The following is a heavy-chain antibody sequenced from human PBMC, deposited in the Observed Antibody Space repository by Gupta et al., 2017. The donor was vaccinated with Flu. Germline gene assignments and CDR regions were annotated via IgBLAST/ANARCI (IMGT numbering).Heavy chain of an antibody. CDR1: GFSLSASAVG. CDR3: AHGAGWLSDY. CDR2: VYWDDNK. J-gene: IGHJ4*02. Sequence: QITLKESGPTLVKPTQTLTLTCNFSGFSLSASAVGVGWIRQPPGKAPEWLALVYWDDNKQYSPSLKSRLTVTKDTSKNQVVLTMTNMDPVDTATYYCAHGAGWLSDYWGQGILVTVSS. D-gene: IGHD3-9*01. V-gene: IGHV2-5*02.